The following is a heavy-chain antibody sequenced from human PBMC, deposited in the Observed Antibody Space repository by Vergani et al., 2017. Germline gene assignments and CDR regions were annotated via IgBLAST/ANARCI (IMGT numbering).Heavy chain of an antibody. V-gene: IGHV1-2*02. D-gene: IGHD2-21*02. Sequence: QVQLVQSGAAMKKPGASVKVSCKASGYTFTDYYIHWVRQAPGRGLEWMGWIDPNSGGTDFAQKFQGRVTMTWDTSISAAYMELSRLRGDDTAVYYCARDPRGYGGDPEDYYYGMDVWGQGTTVSVSS. CDR1: GYTFTDYY. CDR3: ARDPRGYGGDPEDYYYGMDV. CDR2: IDPNSGGT. J-gene: IGHJ6*02.